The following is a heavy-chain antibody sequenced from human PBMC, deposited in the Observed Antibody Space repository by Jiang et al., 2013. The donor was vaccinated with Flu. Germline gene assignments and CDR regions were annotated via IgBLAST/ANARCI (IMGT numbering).Heavy chain of an antibody. J-gene: IGHJ6*02. D-gene: IGHD3-3*01. CDR2: INPNRGST. CDR1: GYIFSNYH. CDR3: ARENLFGVVINEHYGMDV. Sequence: SGAEVKKPGASVRVSCKASGYIFSNYHIHWVRQAPGQGLEWMGIINPNRGSTSYAQKFQGRVTMTGDTSTRTVYMELSSLRSEDTAVYYCARENLFGVVINEHYGMDVWGQGTTVTVSS. V-gene: IGHV1-46*01.